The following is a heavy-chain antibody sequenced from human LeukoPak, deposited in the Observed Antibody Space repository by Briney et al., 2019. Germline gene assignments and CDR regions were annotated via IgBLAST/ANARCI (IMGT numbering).Heavy chain of an antibody. CDR2: IIPIFGTA. D-gene: IGHD6-19*01. V-gene: IGHV1-69*13. CDR1: GGTFSSYA. Sequence: SVKVSCKASGGTFSSYAISWVRQAPGQGLEWMGGIIPIFGTANYAQKFQGRVTITADESTSTAYMELSSLRSEDTAVYYCARMVNAVYSSGWYPYYHYGMDVWGQGTTVTVSS. CDR3: ARMVNAVYSSGWYPYYHYGMDV. J-gene: IGHJ6*02.